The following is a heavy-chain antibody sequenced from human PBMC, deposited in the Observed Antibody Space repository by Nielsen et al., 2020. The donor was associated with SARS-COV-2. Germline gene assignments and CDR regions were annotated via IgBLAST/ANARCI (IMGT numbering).Heavy chain of an antibody. CDR2: IWYDGSNK. CDR3: ARDRRYSGYDRFIYYYMDV. D-gene: IGHD5-12*01. Sequence: WIRQPPGKGLEWAAVIWYDGSNKYYADSVKGRFTISRDNSKNTLYLQMNSLRAEDTAVYYCARDRRYSGYDRFIYYYMDVWGKGTTVTVSS. V-gene: IGHV3-33*01. J-gene: IGHJ6*03.